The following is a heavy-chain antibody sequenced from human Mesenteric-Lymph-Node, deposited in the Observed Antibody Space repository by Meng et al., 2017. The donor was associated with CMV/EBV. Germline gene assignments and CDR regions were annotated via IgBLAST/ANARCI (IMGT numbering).Heavy chain of an antibody. J-gene: IGHJ3*01. CDR1: GFNFDDYA. D-gene: IGHD3-3*01. CDR3: TRAAYYDFWSGYQNQADAFDV. V-gene: IGHV3-9*01. CDR2: IGWNSDRI. Sequence: SLKISCAASGFNFDDYAMHWVRQAPGKGLEWVSRIGWNSDRIAYADSVKGRFTIARDNAKKSLYLQMNSLRADDTALYYCTRAAYYDFWSGYQNQADAFDVWGQGTMVTVSS.